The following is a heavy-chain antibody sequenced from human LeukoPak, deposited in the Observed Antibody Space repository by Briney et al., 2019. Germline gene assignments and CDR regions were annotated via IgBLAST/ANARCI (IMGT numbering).Heavy chain of an antibody. J-gene: IGHJ3*02. CDR2: IYYSGST. D-gene: IGHD2-8*01. CDR1: GGSISSYY. V-gene: IGHV4-59*01. CDR3: ARGTPIVLMVYALDAFDI. Sequence: SETLSLTCTVSGGSISSYYWSWIRQPPGKGLEWIGYIYYSGSTNYNPSLKSRVTISVDPSRNQFSLKLSSVTAADTAVYCCARGTPIVLMVYALDAFDIWGQGTMVTVSS.